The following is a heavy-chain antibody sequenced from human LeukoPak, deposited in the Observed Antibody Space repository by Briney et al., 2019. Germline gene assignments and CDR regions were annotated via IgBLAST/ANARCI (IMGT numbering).Heavy chain of an antibody. CDR1: GFTFSSYG. D-gene: IGHD3-3*01. Sequence: GGSLRLSCAASGFTFSSYGMSWVRQAPGKGLEWVSAISGSGGSTYYADSVKGRFTISRDNSKNTLYLQMNSLRAEDTAIYYCARDERLLSLLKWGQGTLVTVSS. CDR3: ARDERLLSLLK. J-gene: IGHJ4*02. V-gene: IGHV3-23*01. CDR2: ISGSGGST.